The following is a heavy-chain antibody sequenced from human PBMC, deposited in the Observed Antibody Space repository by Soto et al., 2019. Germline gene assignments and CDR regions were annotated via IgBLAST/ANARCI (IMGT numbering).Heavy chain of an antibody. D-gene: IGHD3-22*01. V-gene: IGHV4-61*01. J-gene: IGHJ4*02. CDR3: ARVAYYYESTGHRYYFDY. CDR2: IYHTGRT. Sequence: SETLSLTCTVSGGSASSGSHNWSWLRQPPGKALEWIGHIYHTGRTNYNPSLKSRVTISIDTSKNQFSLKLTSVTAADTAVYYCARVAYYYESTGHRYYFDYWGKGTLVTVSS. CDR1: GGSASSGSHN.